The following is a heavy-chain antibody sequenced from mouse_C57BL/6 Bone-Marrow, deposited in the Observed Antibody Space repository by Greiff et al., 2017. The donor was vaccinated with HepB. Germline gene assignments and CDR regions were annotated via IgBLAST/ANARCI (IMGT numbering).Heavy chain of an antibody. D-gene: IGHD1-1*01. V-gene: IGHV1-39*01. CDR1: GYSFTDYN. Sequence: VQLQQSGPELVKPGASVKISCKASGYSFTDYNMNWVKQSNGKSLEWIGVINPNYGTTSYNQKFKGKATLTVDQSSSTAYMQLNSLSSEDSAVYYSARESTTVVAVKYYSAMGSWGEGKSVTVSS. CDR2: INPNYGTT. J-gene: IGHJ4*01. CDR3: ARESTTVVAVKYYSAMGS.